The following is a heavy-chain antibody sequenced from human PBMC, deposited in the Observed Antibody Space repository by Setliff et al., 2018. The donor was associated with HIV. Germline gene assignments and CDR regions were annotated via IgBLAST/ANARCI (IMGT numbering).Heavy chain of an antibody. CDR3: ARDAQWDSYGLDY. CDR1: GGSFSGYY. V-gene: IGHV4-4*08. Sequence: SETLSLTCAVYGGSFSGYYWSWLRQPPGKGLEWIGRIYTSGSTNYNPSLKSRVTISVDTSKNQFSLKLSSVTAADTAVYYCARDAQWDSYGLDYLGPGTLVTVSS. D-gene: IGHD5-18*01. CDR2: IYTSGST. J-gene: IGHJ4*02.